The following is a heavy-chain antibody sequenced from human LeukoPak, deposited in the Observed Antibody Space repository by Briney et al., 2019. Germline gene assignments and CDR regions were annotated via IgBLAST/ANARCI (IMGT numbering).Heavy chain of an antibody. V-gene: IGHV1-8*01. CDR1: GYTFTTHD. J-gene: IGHJ4*02. D-gene: IGHD7-27*01. CDR2: VSPNSGDT. Sequence: ASVKVSCKASGYTFTTHDINWVRQATGQGLEWLGWVSPNSGDTGYAQKFQGRVTMTSDSSISTAYMELSSLRSEDTAIYYCVRTPPNWGFDYWGQGTLVTVSS. CDR3: VRTPPNWGFDY.